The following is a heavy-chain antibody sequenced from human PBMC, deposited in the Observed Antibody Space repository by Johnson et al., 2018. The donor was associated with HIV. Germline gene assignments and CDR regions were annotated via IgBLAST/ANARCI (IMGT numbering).Heavy chain of an antibody. Sequence: VQLVESGGGLVKPGGSLRLSCAASGFTVSSNYMSWVRQAPGQGLEWVSGISWNSGSIGYADSVKGRFTISRDNAKNSLYLQMNSLRAEDTALYYCARGVVPDPFDIWGQGTMATVSS. V-gene: IGHV3-9*01. J-gene: IGHJ3*02. D-gene: IGHD2-15*01. CDR2: ISWNSGSI. CDR1: GFTVSSNY. CDR3: ARGVVPDPFDI.